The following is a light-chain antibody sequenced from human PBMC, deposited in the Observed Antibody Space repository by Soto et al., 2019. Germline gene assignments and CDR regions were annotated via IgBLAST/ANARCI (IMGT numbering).Light chain of an antibody. J-gene: IGLJ2*01. Sequence: QSVLTQPASVSGSPGQSITISCTGTSSDVGRYNYVSWYQQYPGKAPKLIIFEVSIRPSGVSNRFSGSKSGTTASLTISGLQTDDEADYYYASYTSRTSVVFGGGTKLTVL. V-gene: IGLV2-14*01. CDR1: SSDVGRYNY. CDR3: ASYTSRTSVV. CDR2: EVS.